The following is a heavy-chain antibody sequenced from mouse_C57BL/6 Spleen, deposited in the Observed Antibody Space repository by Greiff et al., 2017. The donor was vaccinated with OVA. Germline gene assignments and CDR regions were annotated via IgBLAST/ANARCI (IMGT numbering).Heavy chain of an antibody. Sequence: VQLKESGPELVKPGASVKIPCKASGYTFTDYNMDWVKQSHGKSLEWIGDINPNNGGTIYNQKFKGKATLTVDKSSSTAYMELRSLTSEDTAVYYCAKSGSSYVGWYFDVWGTGTTVTVSS. CDR3: AKSGSSYVGWYFDV. V-gene: IGHV1-18*01. J-gene: IGHJ1*03. D-gene: IGHD1-1*01. CDR1: GYTFTDYN. CDR2: INPNNGGT.